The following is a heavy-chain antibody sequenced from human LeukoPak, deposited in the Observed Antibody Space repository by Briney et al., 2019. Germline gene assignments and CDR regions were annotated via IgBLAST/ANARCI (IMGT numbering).Heavy chain of an antibody. J-gene: IGHJ4*02. CDR2: IKQDGCEK. CDR1: GFTFSSYW. Sequence: PGGSLRLSCAASGFTFSSYWMTWVRQAPGKGLEWVANIKQDGCEKYYVGSVKGRFTISRDNAKNSLYVQINNLRAEDTAVYYCARDRYDILTGYLVFDYWGQGTLVTVSS. CDR3: ARDRYDILTGYLVFDY. V-gene: IGHV3-7*01. D-gene: IGHD3-9*01.